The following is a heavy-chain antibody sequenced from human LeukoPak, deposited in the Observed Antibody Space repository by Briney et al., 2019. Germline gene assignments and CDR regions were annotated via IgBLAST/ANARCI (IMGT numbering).Heavy chain of an antibody. J-gene: IGHJ5*02. Sequence: GGSLRLSCAASGFTFSSYAMSWVRQAPGKGLEWVSDISASGGTTYYADSVKGRFTISRDNSKNTLYLQMSSLRAEDTAVYYCAKEPREYCSSTSCPNWIDPWGQGTLVTVSS. D-gene: IGHD2-2*01. CDR2: ISASGGTT. CDR3: AKEPREYCSSTSCPNWIDP. CDR1: GFTFSSYA. V-gene: IGHV3-23*01.